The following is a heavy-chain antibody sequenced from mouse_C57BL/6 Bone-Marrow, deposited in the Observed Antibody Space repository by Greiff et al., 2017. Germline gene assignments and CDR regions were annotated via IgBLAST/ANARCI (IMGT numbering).Heavy chain of an antibody. V-gene: IGHV5-6*02. D-gene: IGHD4-1*01. Sequence: EVMLVESGGDLVKPGGSLKLSCAASGFTFSSYGMSWVRQTPDKRLEWVATISSGGSYTDYPDSVKGRVTISRDNAKNTLYMQMSSLTSEDTAMYYWARRVTGTDFYYWGQGTTLTVSS. CDR3: ARRVTGTDFYY. CDR1: GFTFSSYG. CDR2: ISSGGSYT. J-gene: IGHJ2*01.